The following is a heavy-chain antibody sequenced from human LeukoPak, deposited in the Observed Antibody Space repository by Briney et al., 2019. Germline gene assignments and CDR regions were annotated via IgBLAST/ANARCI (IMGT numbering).Heavy chain of an antibody. V-gene: IGHV1-2*02. CDR1: GYTFNTYY. D-gene: IGHD6-19*01. J-gene: IGHJ4*02. Sequence: GASVKVSCKASGYTFNTYYMNWVRQAPGQGLEWLGWINTDSGGTNYAQKFQGRVTMTRDTSISTAYMELSRLRSDDTAVYYCARTKYSSGWYPLPDYWGQGTLVTVSS. CDR3: ARTKYSSGWYPLPDY. CDR2: INTDSGGT.